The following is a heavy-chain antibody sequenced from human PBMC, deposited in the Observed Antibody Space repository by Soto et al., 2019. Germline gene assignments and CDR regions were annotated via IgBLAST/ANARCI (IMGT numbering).Heavy chain of an antibody. CDR2: RKEDGSEE. Sequence: EVQLVESGGGLVQPGGSLRLSCAASGFTFSTYWMNWVRQAPGKGLQWVANRKEDGSEEYYVDSVWGRFTISRDNAKNSLYQDMNSLRGEDTAVYYCARDWGAPGRGSAFGYYYHFGMDVWGQGTTVTVPS. J-gene: IGHJ6*02. D-gene: IGHD3-16*01. CDR3: ARDWGAPGRGSAFGYYYHFGMDV. V-gene: IGHV3-7*05. CDR1: GFTFSTYW.